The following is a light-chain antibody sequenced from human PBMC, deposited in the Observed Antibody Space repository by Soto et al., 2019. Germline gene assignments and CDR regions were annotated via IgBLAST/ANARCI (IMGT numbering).Light chain of an antibody. Sequence: DIQMTQSPSTLSASVGDRVTITCRASQSITNWLAWYQQKPGKAPKLLIYKASNLETGVPSRFSGSGSGTEFTLTISSLQPDDFATYYCKQYITYSPWTFGQGTKVDFK. CDR2: KAS. CDR3: KQYITYSPWT. J-gene: IGKJ1*01. V-gene: IGKV1-5*03. CDR1: QSITNW.